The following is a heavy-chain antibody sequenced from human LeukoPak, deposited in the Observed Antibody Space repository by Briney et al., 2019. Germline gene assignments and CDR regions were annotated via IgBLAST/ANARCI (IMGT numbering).Heavy chain of an antibody. D-gene: IGHD3-22*01. CDR3: ARGRSGYYSIAY. V-gene: IGHV3-30-3*01. J-gene: IGHJ4*02. Sequence: GGSLRLSCAASGFTFSSYAMHWVRQAPGKGLEWVAVTSYDGSNKYYADSVKGRFTISRDNSKNTLYLQMNSLRVEDTAVYYCARGRSGYYSIAYWGQGTLVTVSS. CDR1: GFTFSSYA. CDR2: TSYDGSNK.